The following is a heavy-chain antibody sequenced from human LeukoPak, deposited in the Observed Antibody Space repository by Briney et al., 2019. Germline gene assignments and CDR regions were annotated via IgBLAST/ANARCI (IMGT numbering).Heavy chain of an antibody. J-gene: IGHJ5*02. Sequence: ASVKVSCKASGYTFTSYDMNWVRQAPGQGLEWMGWINTNTGNPTYAQGFTGRFVFSLDTSVSTAYLQISSLKAEDTAVYYCARAGVRFLEWLYGYGNWSDPWGQGTLVTVSS. CDR1: GYTFTSYD. V-gene: IGHV7-4-1*02. CDR2: INTNTGNP. CDR3: ARAGVRFLEWLYGYGNWSDP. D-gene: IGHD3-3*01.